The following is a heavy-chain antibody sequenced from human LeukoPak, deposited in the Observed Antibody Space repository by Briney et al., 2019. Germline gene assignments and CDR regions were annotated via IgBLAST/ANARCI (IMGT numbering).Heavy chain of an antibody. D-gene: IGHD3-16*02. CDR3: ARENMITFGGVIVYFDY. CDR2: ISWNSGSI. J-gene: IGHJ4*02. Sequence: GGSLRLSCAASGFTFDDYAMHWVRQAPGKGLEWVSGISWNSGSIGYADSVKGRFTISRDNAKNSLYLQMNSLRAEDTAVYYCARENMITFGGVIVYFDYWGQGTLVTVSS. V-gene: IGHV3-9*01. CDR1: GFTFDDYA.